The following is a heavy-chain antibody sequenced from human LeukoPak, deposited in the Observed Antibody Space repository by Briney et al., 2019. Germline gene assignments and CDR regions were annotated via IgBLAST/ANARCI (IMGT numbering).Heavy chain of an antibody. CDR2: ISSSSSTI. V-gene: IGHV3-48*01. D-gene: IGHD3-3*01. J-gene: IGHJ6*02. CDR3: ARDPPLRFLEWLSPSGMDV. CDR1: GFTFSSYS. Sequence: GGSLRLSCAASGFTFSSYSMNWFRQAPGKGLEWVSYISSSSSTIYYTDSVKGRFTISRDNAKNSLYLQMNSLRAEDTAVYYCARDPPLRFLEWLSPSGMDVWGQGTTVTVSS.